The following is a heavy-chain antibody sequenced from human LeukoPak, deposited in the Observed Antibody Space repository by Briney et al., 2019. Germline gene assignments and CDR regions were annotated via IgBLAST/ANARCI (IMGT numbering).Heavy chain of an antibody. CDR2: IIHSGST. CDR3: ARGRYDFWSGYYGF. CDR1: GGSLSNNY. V-gene: IGHV4-34*01. J-gene: IGHJ4*02. D-gene: IGHD3-3*01. Sequence: PSETLSLTCAVSGGSLSNNYWSWIRQPPGKGLDWIGEIIHSGSTNYNLSLKSRVTISVDTSMNQVSLKLHSVTAADTAVYYCARGRYDFWSGYYGFWGQGTLVTVSS.